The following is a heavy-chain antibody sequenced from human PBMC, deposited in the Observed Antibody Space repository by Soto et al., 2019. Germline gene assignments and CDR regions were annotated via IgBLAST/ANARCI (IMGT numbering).Heavy chain of an antibody. CDR3: MKNQRYSTSSIDY. D-gene: IGHD6-13*01. CDR1: GFTFSSYA. CDR2: ISTSGAST. Sequence: GGSLRLSCVASGFTFSSYAMSWVRQAPGKGLEWVSTISTSGASTYYADSVKGRFTISRDNSENTLYLQMNSLRAEDTAVYYCMKNQRYSTSSIDYWGQGTLVTVSS. V-gene: IGHV3-23*01. J-gene: IGHJ4*02.